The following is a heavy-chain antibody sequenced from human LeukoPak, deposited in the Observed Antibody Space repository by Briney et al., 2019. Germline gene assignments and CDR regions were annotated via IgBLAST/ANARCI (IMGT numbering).Heavy chain of an antibody. V-gene: IGHV4-39*01. J-gene: IGHJ4*02. CDR3: ARREKMATIGGYFDY. Sequence: PSETLSLTCTVSVGSISSSSYYRGWIRQPPEKGLEWIGSIYYSGSTYYNPSLKSRVTISVDTSKNQFSLKLSSVTAADTAVYYCARREKMATIGGYFDYWGQGTLVTVSS. CDR1: VGSISSSSYY. CDR2: IYYSGST. D-gene: IGHD5-24*01.